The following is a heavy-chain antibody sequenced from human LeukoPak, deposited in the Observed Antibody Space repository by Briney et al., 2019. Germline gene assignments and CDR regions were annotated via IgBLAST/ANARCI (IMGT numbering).Heavy chain of an antibody. V-gene: IGHV6-1*01. J-gene: IGHJ6*02. CDR2: TTYRSERYD. CDR1: GDSVSSHGAA. D-gene: IGHD3-16*01. CDR3: ARAGEETTYYYYYGMAV. Sequence: SRTVSLTCAISGDSVSSHGAAWDWITQSPSRGLEWLGRTTYRSERYDEYAVSVKSRITLNPDTSKNQFSLQLNSVTPEDTAVYYCARAGEETTYYYYYGMAVWGQGTTATVYS.